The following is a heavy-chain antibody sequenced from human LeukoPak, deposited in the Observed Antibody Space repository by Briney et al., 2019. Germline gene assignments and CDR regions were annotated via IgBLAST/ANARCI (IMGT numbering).Heavy chain of an antibody. Sequence: PSETLSLTCTVSGGSISSYYWSWIRQPPGKGLEWIGYIYYSGSTNYNPSLKSRVTISVDTSKNQFSLKLSSVTAADTAVYYCARDLGYCSSTSCYPATRGWFDPWGQGTLVTVSS. J-gene: IGHJ5*02. CDR3: ARDLGYCSSTSCYPATRGWFDP. CDR2: IYYSGST. V-gene: IGHV4-59*01. CDR1: GGSISSYY. D-gene: IGHD2-2*01.